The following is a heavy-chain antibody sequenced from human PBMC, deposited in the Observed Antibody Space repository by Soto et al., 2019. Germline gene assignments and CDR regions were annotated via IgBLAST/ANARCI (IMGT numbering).Heavy chain of an antibody. CDR3: ARDAVGTTTYFGYFDY. CDR1: GCTFSGYG. CDR2: ARHDGSKT. D-gene: IGHD1-26*01. J-gene: IGHJ4*02. Sequence: QVQLVESGGGVVHPGRSLRLSCAASGCTFSGYGMHWVCQAPGKWLERVAVARHDGSKTYYADSVRGRVTITRDNSNKMMYLQMNSMRAENTAVYYCARDAVGTTTYFGYFDYWGQGTLVTVSS. V-gene: IGHV3-33*01.